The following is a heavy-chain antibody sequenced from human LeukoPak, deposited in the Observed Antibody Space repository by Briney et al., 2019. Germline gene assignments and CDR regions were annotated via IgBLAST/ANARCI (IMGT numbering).Heavy chain of an antibody. J-gene: IGHJ5*02. CDR3: ASIRASGIAGRDWCQH. CDR2: INPNSGGT. V-gene: IGHV1-2*02. D-gene: IGHD6-13*01. Sequence: GASVKVSSKASRYTSTVHYMRWGPEAPGQGLEWMGWINPNSGGTNYAQKFQGRVTMTRDTSISTAYMELSRLRSDDTAVYYCASIRASGIAGRDWCQHWGQEPLVSVSS. CDR1: RYTSTVHY.